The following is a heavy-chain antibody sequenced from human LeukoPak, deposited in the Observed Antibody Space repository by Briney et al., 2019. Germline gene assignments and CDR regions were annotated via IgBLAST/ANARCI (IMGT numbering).Heavy chain of an antibody. CDR3: ASQPKNDYGDYGRNTEDYYYMDV. CDR2: IYYSGST. CDR1: GGSISSSSYY. D-gene: IGHD4-17*01. Sequence: PSETLSLTCTVSGGSISSSSYYWGWIRQPPGKGLEWIGSIYYSGSTYYSPSLKSRVTISVDTSKNQFSLKLSSVTAADTAVYYCASQPKNDYGDYGRNTEDYYYMDVWGKGTTVTVSS. J-gene: IGHJ6*03. V-gene: IGHV4-39*07.